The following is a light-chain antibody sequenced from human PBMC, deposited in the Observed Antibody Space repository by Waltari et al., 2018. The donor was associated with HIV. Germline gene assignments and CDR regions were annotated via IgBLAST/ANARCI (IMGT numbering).Light chain of an antibody. V-gene: IGKV3-11*01. J-gene: IGKJ4*01. CDR3: QQRSNWPLT. CDR2: DAS. Sequence: EIVLTQSPATLSLSPGERATLSCRASQSVSSYLAWYQQKPGQAPRLLIYDASNGATGIPARFSGSGFGTDFTLTISSLEPEDFAVYYCQQRSNWPLTFGGGTKVEIK. CDR1: QSVSSY.